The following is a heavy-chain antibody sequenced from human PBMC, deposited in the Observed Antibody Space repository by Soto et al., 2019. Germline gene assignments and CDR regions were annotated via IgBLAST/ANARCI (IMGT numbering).Heavy chain of an antibody. J-gene: IGHJ3*02. V-gene: IGHV3-66*01. CDR2: IYKDFT. CDR3: AREPRYCSGGSCSIMGDAFDI. D-gene: IGHD2-15*01. Sequence: EVQLVESWGGLVQPGGSLRLSCVASGFTVTDIYMNWVRQAPGKGLEWVSVIYKDFTDYADFVKGSFSGSTDSSKNALYLQMDNLRAEDTAVYYCAREPRYCSGGSCSIMGDAFDIWGQGAMVTVSS. CDR1: GFTVTDIY.